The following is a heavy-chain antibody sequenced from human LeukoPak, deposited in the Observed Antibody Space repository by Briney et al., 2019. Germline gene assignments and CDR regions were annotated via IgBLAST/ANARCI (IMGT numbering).Heavy chain of an antibody. CDR1: GGSISSGDYY. J-gene: IGHJ5*02. Sequence: SETLSLTCTVSGGSISSGDYYWSWIRQPPGKGLEWIAYMYYSGSTYYNPSLKSRVTMSADTSKNQISLKLSSVTAADTAVYYCARPYYYDSRIDPWGQGILVTVSS. CDR2: MYYSGST. CDR3: ARPYYYDSRIDP. V-gene: IGHV4-30-4*01. D-gene: IGHD3-22*01.